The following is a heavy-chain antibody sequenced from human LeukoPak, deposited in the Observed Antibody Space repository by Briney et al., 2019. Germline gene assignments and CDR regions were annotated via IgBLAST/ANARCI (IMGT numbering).Heavy chain of an antibody. D-gene: IGHD3-16*01. J-gene: IGHJ4*02. V-gene: IGHV3-53*01. CDR2: IFSGGAI. CDR1: GFTVNSNY. CDR3: ARDSGFGDFDY. Sequence: GGSLRLSCAVSGFTVNSNYMTWVRQAPGKGLEWVSVIFSGGAIAYADSVKGRFTISRDNAKNSLYLQMNSLRAEDTALYHCARDSGFGDFDYWGQGTLVTVSS.